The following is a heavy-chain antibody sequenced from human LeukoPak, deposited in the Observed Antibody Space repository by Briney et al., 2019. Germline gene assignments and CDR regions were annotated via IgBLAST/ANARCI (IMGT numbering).Heavy chain of an antibody. Sequence: PGRSLRLSCAASGCTFDDYAMHWVRQAPGKGLEWVSGISWNSGSIGYADSVKGRFTISRDNAKNSLYLQMNSLRAEDTALYYCAKDTMAYSFPYYYGMGVWGQGTTVTVSS. J-gene: IGHJ6*02. CDR1: GCTFDDYA. CDR2: ISWNSGSI. V-gene: IGHV3-9*01. CDR3: AKDTMAYSFPYYYGMGV. D-gene: IGHD2-21*01.